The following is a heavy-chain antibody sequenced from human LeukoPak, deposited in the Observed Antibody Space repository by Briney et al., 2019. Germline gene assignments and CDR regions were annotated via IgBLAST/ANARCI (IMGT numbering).Heavy chain of an antibody. CDR1: GYTFTNYY. CDR2: INPSGGTT. D-gene: IGHD6-19*01. V-gene: IGHV1-46*01. Sequence: ASVKVSCKASGYTFTNYYIHWVRQVPGQGLEWMGIINPSGGTTDYAQKFQGRVTMTRDTSTSTVYMELISLRSEDTAVYYCARAVAGTEGSGYWGQGTLVTVSS. CDR3: ARAVAGTEGSGY. J-gene: IGHJ4*02.